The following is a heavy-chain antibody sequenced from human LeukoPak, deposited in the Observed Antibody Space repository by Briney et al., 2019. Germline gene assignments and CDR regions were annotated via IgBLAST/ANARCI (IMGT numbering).Heavy chain of an antibody. V-gene: IGHV4-39*07. D-gene: IGHD6-13*01. CDR2: IYYSGST. Sequence: GSLRLSCAASGFTFSSYEMNWVRQPPGKGLEWIGSIYYSGSTYYNPSLKSRVTISVDTSKNQFSLKLSSVTAADTAVYYCARDFILAAAGTPHRYYFDYWGQGTLVTVSS. CDR1: GFTFSSYE. CDR3: ARDFILAAAGTPHRYYFDY. J-gene: IGHJ4*02.